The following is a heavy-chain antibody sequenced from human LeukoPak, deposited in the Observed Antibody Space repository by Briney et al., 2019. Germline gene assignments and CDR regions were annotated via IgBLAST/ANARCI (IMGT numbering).Heavy chain of an antibody. CDR3: AKDQGDY. V-gene: IGHV3-30*18. Sequence: HPGRSLRLSCAASGFTFSSYGMHWVRQAPGKGLEWVAVISHDGSNIHYGDSVKGRFTISRDNSQNMLYLQMNSLRAEDTAMYYCAKDQGDYWGQGTLVTVSS. J-gene: IGHJ4*02. CDR1: GFTFSSYG. CDR2: ISHDGSNI.